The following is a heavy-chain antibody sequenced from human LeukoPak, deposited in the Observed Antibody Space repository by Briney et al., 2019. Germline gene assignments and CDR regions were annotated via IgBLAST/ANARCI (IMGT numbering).Heavy chain of an antibody. V-gene: IGHV4-4*07. D-gene: IGHD1-26*01. J-gene: IGHJ6*03. Sequence: PSETLSLTCTVSGGSISSYYWSWIRQPAGKGLEWIGRIYTSGSTNYNPSLKSRVTMLVDTSKNQFSLKLSSVTAADTAVYYCAGLDGSYPPYYYYYMDVWGKGTTVTVSS. CDR3: AGLDGSYPPYYYYYMDV. CDR2: IYTSGST. CDR1: GGSISSYY.